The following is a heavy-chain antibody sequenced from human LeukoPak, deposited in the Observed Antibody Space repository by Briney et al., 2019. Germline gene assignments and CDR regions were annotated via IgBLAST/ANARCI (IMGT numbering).Heavy chain of an antibody. Sequence: PGGSLRLSCAASGFTFSSYAMSWVRQAPGKGLEWVSAISGSGGSTYYADSVKGRFTISRDNSKNTLYLQMNSLRAEDTAVYYCARDRGSGWHTFDYWGQGTLVTVSS. CDR1: GFTFSSYA. CDR3: ARDRGSGWHTFDY. CDR2: ISGSGGST. J-gene: IGHJ4*02. D-gene: IGHD6-19*01. V-gene: IGHV3-23*01.